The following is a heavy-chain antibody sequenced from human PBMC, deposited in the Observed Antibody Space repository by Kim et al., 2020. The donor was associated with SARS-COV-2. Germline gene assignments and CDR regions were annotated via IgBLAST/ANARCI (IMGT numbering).Heavy chain of an antibody. Sequence: GGSLRLSCAASGFTFSSYWMTWVRQAPGKGLEWVANIKQDGSEKYYVDSVKGRFTISRDNAKNSLYLQMNSLRAEDTAVYCCARVRMYSSSQPSHFDYWGQGTLVTVSS. J-gene: IGHJ4*02. CDR2: IKQDGSEK. D-gene: IGHD6-6*01. CDR1: GFTFSSYW. V-gene: IGHV3-7*01. CDR3: ARVRMYSSSQPSHFDY.